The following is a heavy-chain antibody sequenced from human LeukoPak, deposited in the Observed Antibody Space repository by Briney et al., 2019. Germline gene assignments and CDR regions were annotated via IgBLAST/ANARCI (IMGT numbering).Heavy chain of an antibody. Sequence: PSETLSLTCTVSGGSISSYYWSWIRQPAGKGLEWIGRIYTSGSTNYNPSLKSRVTMSVDTSKNQFSLKLSSVTAADTAVYYCARGGRPRRGYSYGYAAKYSSGPIDYYYYGMDVWGQGTTVTVSS. CDR3: ARGGRPRRGYSYGYAAKYSSGPIDYYYYGMDV. CDR2: IYTSGST. CDR1: GGSISSYY. D-gene: IGHD5-18*01. J-gene: IGHJ6*02. V-gene: IGHV4-4*07.